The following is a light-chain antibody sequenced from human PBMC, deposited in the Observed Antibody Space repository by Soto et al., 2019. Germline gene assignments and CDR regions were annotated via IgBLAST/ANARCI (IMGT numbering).Light chain of an antibody. Sequence: QSVLTQPASVSGSPGQSITISCTGTSSDVGGSKYVSWYQQHPGKAPKLMIYEVNNRPSGVSNRFSGSKSGNTASLTISGLQAEDEADYYCSSYISGSTPYVFGTGTQVTVL. CDR1: SSDVGGSKY. CDR3: SSYISGSTPYV. V-gene: IGLV2-14*01. CDR2: EVN. J-gene: IGLJ1*01.